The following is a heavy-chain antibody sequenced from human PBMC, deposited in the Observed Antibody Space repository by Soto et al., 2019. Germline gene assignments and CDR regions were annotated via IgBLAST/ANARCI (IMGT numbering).Heavy chain of an antibody. CDR3: ARARKITMIPGFDP. CDR1: GYTFTSCD. D-gene: IGHD3-22*01. CDR2: MNPNSGNT. J-gene: IGHJ5*02. Sequence: ASVKVSCKASGYTFTSCDINWVRQATGQGLEWMGWMNPNSGNTGYAQKFQGRVTMTRNTSISTAYMELSSLRSEDTAVYYCARARKITMIPGFDPWGQGTLVTVSS. V-gene: IGHV1-8*01.